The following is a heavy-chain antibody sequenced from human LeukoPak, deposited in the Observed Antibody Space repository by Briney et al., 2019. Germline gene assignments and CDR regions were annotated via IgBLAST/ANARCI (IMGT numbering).Heavy chain of an antibody. D-gene: IGHD3-3*01. CDR3: ARGRVRGYDFWSGYYRYFDY. J-gene: IGHJ4*02. V-gene: IGHV4-34*01. CDR2: INHSGST. Sequence: SETLSLTCAVYGGSFSGYYWSWTRQPPGKGLEWIGEINHSGSTNYNPSLKSRVTISVDTSKNQFSLKLSSVTAADTAVYYCARGRVRGYDFWSGYYRYFDYWGQGTLVTVSS. CDR1: GGSFSGYY.